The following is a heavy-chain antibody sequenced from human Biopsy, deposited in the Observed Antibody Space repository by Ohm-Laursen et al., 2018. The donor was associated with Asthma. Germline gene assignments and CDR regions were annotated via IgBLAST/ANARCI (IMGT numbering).Heavy chain of an antibody. CDR1: GFTFSSYG. D-gene: IGHD3-9*01. CDR3: AKAERYFDWYWFDP. V-gene: IGHV3-30*18. Sequence: SLRLSCSASGFTFSSYGMYWVRQAPGKGLEWVAVISYDGSNKYYADSVKGRFTISRNNSKNTLYLQMNSLRAEDTAVYYCAKAERYFDWYWFDPWGQGTLVTVSS. J-gene: IGHJ5*02. CDR2: ISYDGSNK.